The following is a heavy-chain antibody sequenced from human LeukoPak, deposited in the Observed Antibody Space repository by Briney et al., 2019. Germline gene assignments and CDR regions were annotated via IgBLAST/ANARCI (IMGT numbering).Heavy chain of an antibody. Sequence: SETLSLTCVVYGGSLSGYYWNWIRQPPGKGLEWIGYIYYSGSTNYNPSLKSRVTISVDTSKNQFSLKLSSVTAADTAVYYWARQKLTGLYYFDYWGQGTLVTVSS. D-gene: IGHD1-20*01. J-gene: IGHJ4*02. CDR1: GGSLSGYY. CDR2: IYYSGST. V-gene: IGHV4-59*08. CDR3: ARQKLTGLYYFDY.